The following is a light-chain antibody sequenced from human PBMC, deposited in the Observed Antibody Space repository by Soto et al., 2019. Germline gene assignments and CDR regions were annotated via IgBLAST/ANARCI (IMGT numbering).Light chain of an antibody. CDR3: AAWDGSLNVVL. CDR1: SSNIGTNT. CDR2: NDN. J-gene: IGLJ2*01. V-gene: IGLV1-44*01. Sequence: QSVLTQPSSASVTPGQTVTISCSGTSSNIGTNTVNWYRQVPGTAPKLLIFNDNVRPSVVPGRFSGSRSGTSASLAISGLQSEDAADYYCAAWDGSLNVVLLGGGTKVTVL.